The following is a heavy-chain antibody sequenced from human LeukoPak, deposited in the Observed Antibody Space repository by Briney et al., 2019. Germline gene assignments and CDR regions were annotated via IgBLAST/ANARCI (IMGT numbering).Heavy chain of an antibody. V-gene: IGHV1-18*01. CDR3: AGVGGYYYDSSGSDY. D-gene: IGHD3-22*01. CDR2: ISAYNGNT. CDR1: GYTFTSYG. Sequence: GASVKVSCKASGYTFTSYGISWVRQAPGQGLEWMGWISAYNGNTNYAQKLQGRVTMTTDTSTSTAYMELRSLRSDDTAVYYCAGVGGYYYDSSGSDYWGQGTLVTVSS. J-gene: IGHJ4*02.